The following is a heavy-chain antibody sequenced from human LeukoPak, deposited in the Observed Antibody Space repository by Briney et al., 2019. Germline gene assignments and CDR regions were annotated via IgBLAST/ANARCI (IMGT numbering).Heavy chain of an antibody. V-gene: IGHV3-64*01. J-gene: IGHJ3*02. CDR3: ARAAVAGNDAFDI. D-gene: IGHD6-19*01. CDR1: GFTFSSYA. Sequence: GGSLRLSCAASGFTFSSYAMHWVRQAPGKGLEDVSAISSNGGSTYYANSVKGRFTISRDNSKNTLYLQMGSLRAEDMAVYYCARAAVAGNDAFDIWGQGTMVTVSS. CDR2: ISSNGGST.